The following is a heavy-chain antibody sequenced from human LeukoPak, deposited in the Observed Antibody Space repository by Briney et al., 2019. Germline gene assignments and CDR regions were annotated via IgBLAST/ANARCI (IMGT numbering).Heavy chain of an antibody. CDR1: GFIFSSYA. CDR3: AKAWGYYYGSGSSNGFDI. Sequence: GGSLRLSCAPSGFIFSSYAMSWVRQSPGKGLEGVSAISGDALSTSYADSVKGRFTISRDNSKNTLFLQMNSLRAEDTAVYYCAKAWGYYYGSGSSNGFDIWAHGTMVTVSS. J-gene: IGHJ3*02. V-gene: IGHV3-23*01. D-gene: IGHD3-10*01. CDR2: ISGDALST.